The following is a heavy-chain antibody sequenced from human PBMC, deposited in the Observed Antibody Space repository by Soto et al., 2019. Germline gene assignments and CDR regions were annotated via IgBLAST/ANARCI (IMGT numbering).Heavy chain of an antibody. Sequence: QVQLQESGPGLVKPSGTLSLTCAVSGGSISTSNWWSWVRQPPGKGLAWIGEVYHSGSTNYNPSFKSRVXXXVXXSKNQFSLKLNSVPAADTALYYCARTSTRGTRFDYWGQGSLVTVSS. V-gene: IGHV4-4*02. CDR3: ARTSTRGTRFDY. CDR2: VYHSGST. CDR1: GGSISTSNW. J-gene: IGHJ4*02. D-gene: IGHD1-1*01.